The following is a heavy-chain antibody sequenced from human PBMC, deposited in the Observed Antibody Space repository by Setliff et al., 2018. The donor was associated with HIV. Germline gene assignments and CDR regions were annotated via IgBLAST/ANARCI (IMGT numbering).Heavy chain of an antibody. CDR1: GGSFSGYY. CDR3: ARAIDYSDVVYFYYMDV. V-gene: IGHV4-34*01. Sequence: SETLSLTCDVYGGSFSGYYWSWIRQPPGKGLEWIGESNHSGSTNYNPSLKSRVTISLDKSENQLSLRLTSVTAADTAVYYCARAIDYSDVVYFYYMDVWGKGITVTVSS. D-gene: IGHD3-22*01. J-gene: IGHJ6*03. CDR2: SNHSGST.